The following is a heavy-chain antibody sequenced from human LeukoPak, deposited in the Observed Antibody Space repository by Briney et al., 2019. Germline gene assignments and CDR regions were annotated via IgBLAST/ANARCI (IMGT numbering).Heavy chain of an antibody. Sequence: GEPLKISCKASGYSFTNYWISWVRQMHGKGLEWMGRIDPSDSYTKYSPSFEGHVTIAVDKSITTAFLQWNSLKASDTAMYFCATGASKVTTDFANYWGQGTQVAVSS. CDR3: ATGASKVTTDFANY. D-gene: IGHD4-17*01. V-gene: IGHV5-10-1*01. CDR2: IDPSDSYT. CDR1: GYSFTNYW. J-gene: IGHJ1*01.